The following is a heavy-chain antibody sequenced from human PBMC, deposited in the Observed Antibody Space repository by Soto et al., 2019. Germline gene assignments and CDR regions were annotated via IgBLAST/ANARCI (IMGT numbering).Heavy chain of an antibody. CDR3: ARGARGAVAGTIDY. Sequence: QVQLVESGGGVVQPGRSLRLSCAASGFTFSSYAMHWVRQAPGKGLEWVAIISYDGSNKYYADSVKGRFTISRDNSKNTLYLQMNSLRAEDTAVYYCARGARGAVAGTIDYWGQGTLVTLSS. J-gene: IGHJ4*02. D-gene: IGHD6-19*01. CDR1: GFTFSSYA. V-gene: IGHV3-30-3*01. CDR2: ISYDGSNK.